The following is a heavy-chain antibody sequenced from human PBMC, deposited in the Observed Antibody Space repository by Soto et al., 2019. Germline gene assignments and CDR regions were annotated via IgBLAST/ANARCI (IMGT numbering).Heavy chain of an antibody. CDR2: IYWDDDE. CDR1: GFSLSTSGVG. V-gene: IGHV2-5*02. Sequence: QITLKESGPPLVKPTQTLTLTCTFSGFSLSTSGVGVGWIRQPPGKALERLALIYWDDDERYSPSLKSRLTITKDTSKNQVVLTMTNMDPVDTATYYCAHSSSHGRDFDFWGQGTLVTVSS. CDR3: AHSSSHGRDFDF. J-gene: IGHJ4*02.